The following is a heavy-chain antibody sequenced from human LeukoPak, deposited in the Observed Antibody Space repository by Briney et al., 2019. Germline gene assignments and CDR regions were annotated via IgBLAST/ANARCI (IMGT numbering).Heavy chain of an antibody. CDR1: GFTFSGYW. D-gene: IGHD2-2*01. J-gene: IGHJ3*02. CDR2: ISYDGSNK. V-gene: IGHV3-30*18. Sequence: GGSLRLSCAASGFTFSGYWMSWVRQAPGKGLEWVAVISYDGSNKYYADSVKGRFTISRDNSKNTLYLQMNSLRAEDTAVYYCAKIGQIVVVPAAFDAFDIWGQGTMVTVSS. CDR3: AKIGQIVVVPAAFDAFDI.